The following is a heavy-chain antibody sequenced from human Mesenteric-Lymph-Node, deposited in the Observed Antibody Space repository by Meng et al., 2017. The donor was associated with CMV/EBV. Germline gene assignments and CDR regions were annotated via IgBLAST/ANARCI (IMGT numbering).Heavy chain of an antibody. V-gene: IGHV1-18*04. J-gene: IGHJ4*02. D-gene: IGHD1-20*01. CDR3: ARDLITGTQFDY. CDR2: ISVYNGNT. Sequence: ASVKVSCKAPGYTFSRYYMHWVRQAPGQGLEWMGWISVYNGNTKYAQKFQGRVTMTTDTSTSTAYMELRSLRSDDTALYYCARDLITGTQFDYWGQGTLVTVSS. CDR1: GYTFSRYY.